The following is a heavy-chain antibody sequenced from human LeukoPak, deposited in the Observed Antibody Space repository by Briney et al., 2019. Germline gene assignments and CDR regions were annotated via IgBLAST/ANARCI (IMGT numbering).Heavy chain of an antibody. CDR1: GGSIGSGSYY. Sequence: TLSLTCTVSGGSIGSGSYYWSWIRQPAGKGLEWIGRIYSSGSTDYNPSLKSRVTISVDTSKSQFSLNLSSVTAADTAVYYCARDEYLLTGGYYYYYMDVWGKGTTVTVSS. CDR3: ARDEYLLTGGYYYYYMDV. D-gene: IGHD1-14*01. V-gene: IGHV4-61*02. J-gene: IGHJ6*03. CDR2: IYSSGST.